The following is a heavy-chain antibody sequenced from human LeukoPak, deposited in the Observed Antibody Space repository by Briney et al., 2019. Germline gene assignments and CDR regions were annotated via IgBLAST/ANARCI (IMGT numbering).Heavy chain of an antibody. V-gene: IGHV3-53*01. CDR2: IYSGGST. Sequence: PGGSLRLSCAASGFTVSSNYMSWVRQAPGKRLEWVSIIYSGGSTFYADSVKGRFTISRDNSKNTLYLQMNSLRAEDTAVYYCAREEVVVKNDAFDIWGQGTMVTVSS. J-gene: IGHJ3*02. D-gene: IGHD3-22*01. CDR3: AREEVVVKNDAFDI. CDR1: GFTVSSNY.